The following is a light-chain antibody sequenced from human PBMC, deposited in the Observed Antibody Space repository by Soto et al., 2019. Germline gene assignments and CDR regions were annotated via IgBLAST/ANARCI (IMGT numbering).Light chain of an antibody. V-gene: IGKV1-12*02. Sequence: DIQRTQSPSSVAASVGDRVTISCRASHDVRSWLAWYQQKPGKAPNLLIYGASTLQSGVPSRFSGSGSGTDFTLTISSLRPEDFATYYCQQANGDPWTFGQGTKVEIK. CDR1: HDVRSW. CDR2: GAS. J-gene: IGKJ1*01. CDR3: QQANGDPWT.